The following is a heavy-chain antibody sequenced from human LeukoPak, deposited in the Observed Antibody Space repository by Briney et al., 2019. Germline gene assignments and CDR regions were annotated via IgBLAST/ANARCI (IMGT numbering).Heavy chain of an antibody. Sequence: GGSLRLSCAASGFTFSSYWMSWVRQAPGKGLEWVANIKQDGSEKYYVDSVKGRFTISRDNAKNSLYLQMDSLRAEDTAVYYCARDFLSYYDFWSGPEGWGQGTLVTVSS. CDR3: ARDFLSYYDFWSGPEG. V-gene: IGHV3-7*01. D-gene: IGHD3-3*01. J-gene: IGHJ4*02. CDR1: GFTFSSYW. CDR2: IKQDGSEK.